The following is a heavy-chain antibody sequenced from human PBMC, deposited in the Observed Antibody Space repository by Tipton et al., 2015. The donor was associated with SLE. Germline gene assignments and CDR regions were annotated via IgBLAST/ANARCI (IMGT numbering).Heavy chain of an antibody. CDR2: TLATVGVP. J-gene: IGHJ6*03. CDR3: AYMLSDYNYYYMDV. D-gene: IGHD3-10*02. Sequence: QVQLVQSGAEVKKPGSSVKVSCRASGGTDNNYSISWVRQARGQGLEWMGGTLATVGVPHYAQKFQGRVTIRMDKSTSTAYMEVRSLTPEDTAVYFCAYMLSDYNYYYMDVWGKGTTVIVSS. CDR1: GGTDNNYS. V-gene: IGHV1-69*17.